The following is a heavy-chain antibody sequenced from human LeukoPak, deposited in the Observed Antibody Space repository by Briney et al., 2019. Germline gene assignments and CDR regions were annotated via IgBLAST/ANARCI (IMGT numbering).Heavy chain of an antibody. J-gene: IGHJ4*02. V-gene: IGHV3-15*01. CDR1: GFTFLAYS. CDR3: TTDSTEIAVAG. D-gene: IGHD6-19*01. CDR2: IKSKTDGGTT. Sequence: PGGSLRLSCAASGFTFLAYSMHWVRQAPGKGLEWVGRIKSKTDGGTTDYAAPVKGRFTISRDDSKNTLYLQMNSLKTEDTAVYYCTTDSTEIAVAGWGQGTLVTVSS.